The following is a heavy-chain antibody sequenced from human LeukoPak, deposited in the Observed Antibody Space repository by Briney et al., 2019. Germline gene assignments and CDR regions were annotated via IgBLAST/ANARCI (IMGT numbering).Heavy chain of an antibody. CDR2: INPNSGGT. J-gene: IGHJ4*02. CDR3: ARGSSGSYYIDRLDY. CDR1: GYTFTGYY. D-gene: IGHD1-26*01. Sequence: ASVKVSCKASGYTFTGYYMQWVRQAPGQGLEWMGWINPNSGGTNYAQKFQGRVTMTRDTSISTVYMELSRLRSDDTAVYYCARGSSGSYYIDRLDYWGQGTLVTVSS. V-gene: IGHV1-2*02.